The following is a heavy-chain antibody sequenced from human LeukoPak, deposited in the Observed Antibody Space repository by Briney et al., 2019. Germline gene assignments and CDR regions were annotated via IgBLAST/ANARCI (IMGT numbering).Heavy chain of an antibody. CDR1: GFTFSSYG. Sequence: GGSLRLSCAASGFTFSSYGMHWVRQAPGKGLEWVAVISYDGSNKYYADYVKGRFTISRDNSKNTLYLQMNSLRAEDTAVYYCARGVHGDYAFDIWGQGTMVTVSS. J-gene: IGHJ3*02. CDR2: ISYDGSNK. V-gene: IGHV3-30*03. CDR3: ARGVHGDYAFDI. D-gene: IGHD4-17*01.